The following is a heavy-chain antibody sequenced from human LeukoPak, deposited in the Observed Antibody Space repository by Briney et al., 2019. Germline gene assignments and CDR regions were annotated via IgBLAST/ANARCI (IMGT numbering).Heavy chain of an antibody. CDR3: ARTGRGIADAFDI. CDR1: GDSISTSSYY. CDR2: IYYSGST. D-gene: IGHD6-13*01. Sequence: SETLSLTCSVSGDSISTSSYYWGWIRQPPGKGLEWIETIYYSGSTYYNPSLTSRVTISVDTSKNQFSLKLSSVTAADTAVYYCARTGRGIADAFDIWGQGTMVTVSS. V-gene: IGHV4-39*07. J-gene: IGHJ3*02.